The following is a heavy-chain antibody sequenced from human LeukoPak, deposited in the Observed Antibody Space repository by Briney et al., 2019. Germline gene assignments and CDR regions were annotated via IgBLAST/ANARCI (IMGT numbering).Heavy chain of an antibody. CDR1: GGSISSYY. CDR2: IYYSGST. Sequence: SETLSLTCTVSGGSISSYYWSWIRQPPGKGLEWIGYIYYSGSTNYNPSLKSRVTISVDTSKNQFSLNLSSVTAADTAVYYCARGGPSRFVVVTGFDYWGQGTLVTVSS. D-gene: IGHD2-2*01. CDR3: ARGGPSRFVVVTGFDY. V-gene: IGHV4-59*08. J-gene: IGHJ4*02.